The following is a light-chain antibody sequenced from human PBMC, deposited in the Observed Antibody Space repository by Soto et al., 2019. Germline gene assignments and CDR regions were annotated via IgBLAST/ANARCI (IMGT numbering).Light chain of an antibody. V-gene: IGLV2-14*03. J-gene: IGLJ3*02. CDR2: GVT. CDR1: SGDVGFYDF. CDR3: ASYTGSSTYL. Sequence: QSALTQPAFMSGSPGQSITISCTGTSGDVGFYDFVSWYQQHPGKVPRLIIYGVTKRPSGVSHRFSGSKSGNTASLTISGLQVEDEADYSCASYTGSSTYLFGGGTKLTVL.